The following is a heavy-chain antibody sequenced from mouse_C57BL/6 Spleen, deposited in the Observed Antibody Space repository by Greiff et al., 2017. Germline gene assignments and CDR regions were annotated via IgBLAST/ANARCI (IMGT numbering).Heavy chain of an antibody. CDR2: IWSGGST. Sequence: QVQLQQSGPGLVQPSQSLSITCTVSGFSLTSYGVHWVRQPPGKGLEWLGGIWSGGSTDYNSAFISRLSISKDNSKSQVFFKMNSLKADDTAIYYFATVVTTGYAMGYWGQGTSVTVSS. V-gene: IGHV2-4*01. CDR3: ATVVTTGYAMGY. D-gene: IGHD2-2*01. J-gene: IGHJ4*01. CDR1: GFSLTSYG.